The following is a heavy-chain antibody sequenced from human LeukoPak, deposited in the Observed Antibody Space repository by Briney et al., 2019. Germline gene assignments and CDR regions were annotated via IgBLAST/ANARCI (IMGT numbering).Heavy chain of an antibody. CDR3: AREQGGSYLY. CDR2: INPSGGTT. V-gene: IGHV1-46*01. Sequence: ASVKVSCKASGYTFTSYYMHWVRQAPGQGLEWMGIINPSGGTTSYAQKLQGRVTMTTDTSTSTAYMELRSLRSDDTAVYYCAREQGGSYLYWGQGTLVTVSS. D-gene: IGHD1-26*01. J-gene: IGHJ4*02. CDR1: GYTFTSYY.